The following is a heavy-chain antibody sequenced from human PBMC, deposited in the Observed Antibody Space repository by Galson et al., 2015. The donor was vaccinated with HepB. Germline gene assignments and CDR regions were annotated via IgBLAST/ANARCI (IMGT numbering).Heavy chain of an antibody. CDR3: ARGWGYTFDY. CDR2: INHSGST. Sequence: LSLTCAVYGGSFSGYYWSWIRQPPGKGLEWIGEINHSGSTNYNPSLKSRVTISVDTSKNQFSLKLSSVTAADTAVYYCARGWGYTFDYWGQGTLVTVSS. V-gene: IGHV4-34*01. CDR1: GGSFSGYY. J-gene: IGHJ4*02. D-gene: IGHD2-2*02.